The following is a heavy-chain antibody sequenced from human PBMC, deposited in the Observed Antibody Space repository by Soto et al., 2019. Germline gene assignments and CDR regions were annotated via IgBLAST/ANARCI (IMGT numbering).Heavy chain of an antibody. V-gene: IGHV3-21*01. D-gene: IGHD6-13*01. CDR2: ISSSSSYI. J-gene: IGHJ6*02. CDR3: ARKKGAAAGTGGMDV. CDR1: GFTFSSYS. Sequence: EVQLVESGGGLVKPGGSLRLSCAASGFTFSSYSMNWVRQAPGKGLEWVSSISSSSSYIYYADSVKGRFTISRDNAKNSLYLKMNSLRAEDTAVYYCARKKGAAAGTGGMDVWGQGTTVTVSS.